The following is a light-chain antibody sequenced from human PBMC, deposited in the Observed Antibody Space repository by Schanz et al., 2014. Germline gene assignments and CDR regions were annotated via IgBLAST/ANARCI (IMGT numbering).Light chain of an antibody. V-gene: IGKV3-20*01. J-gene: IGKJ2*01. CDR2: GAS. CDR3: QQYGSSPQT. Sequence: EIVMTQSPATLSVSPGERATLSCRASQSVSSNLAWYQQRPGQSPRVLIYGASTRATGVPDRFSGRASGSDLTLTISRLEPEDFAVYYCQQYGSSPQTFGQGTKLEIK. CDR1: QSVSSN.